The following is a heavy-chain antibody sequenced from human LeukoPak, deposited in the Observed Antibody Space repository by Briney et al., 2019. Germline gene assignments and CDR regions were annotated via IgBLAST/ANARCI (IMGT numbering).Heavy chain of an antibody. CDR2: ISYDGSNK. CDR3: AKYGDKRTGLWLDY. CDR1: GFTFNNYA. J-gene: IGHJ4*02. Sequence: GGSLRLSCAASGFTFNNYAMHWVRQAPGKGLEWVAVISYDGSNKYYADSVKGRFTISRDNTKNTLYLQMNSLRAEDTVVYYCAKYGDKRTGLWLDYWGQGTLVTVSS. D-gene: IGHD4-17*01. V-gene: IGHV3-30*18.